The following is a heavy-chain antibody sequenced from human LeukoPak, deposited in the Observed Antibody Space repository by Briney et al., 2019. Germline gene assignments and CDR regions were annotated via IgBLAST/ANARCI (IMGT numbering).Heavy chain of an antibody. J-gene: IGHJ5*02. V-gene: IGHV4-30-2*01. Sequence: PSQTLSLTCAVSGGSISSGGYSWSWIRQPPGMGLEWIGYIYHSGSTYYNPSLKSRVTISVDRSKNQFSLKLSSVTAADTAVYYCARYGILTSLFDPWGQGTLVTVSS. D-gene: IGHD3-9*01. CDR2: IYHSGST. CDR1: GGSISSGGYS. CDR3: ARYGILTSLFDP.